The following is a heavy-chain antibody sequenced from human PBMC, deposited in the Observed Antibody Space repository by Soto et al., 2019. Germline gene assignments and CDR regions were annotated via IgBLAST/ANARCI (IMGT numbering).Heavy chain of an antibody. Sequence: SETLSLTCAVYGGSFSGYYWGWIRQPPGKGLEWIGEINHSGSTNYNPSLKSRVTISVDTSKNQFSLKLSSVTAADTAVYYCARKYGYCSGGGCYRYAFAIWGQGTMVTVSS. CDR1: GGSFSGYY. D-gene: IGHD2-15*01. CDR2: INHSGST. CDR3: ARKYGYCSGGGCYRYAFAI. V-gene: IGHV4-34*01. J-gene: IGHJ3*02.